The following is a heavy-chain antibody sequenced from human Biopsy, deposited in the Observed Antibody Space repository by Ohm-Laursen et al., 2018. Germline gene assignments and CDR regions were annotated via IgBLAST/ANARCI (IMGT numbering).Heavy chain of an antibody. J-gene: IGHJ3*02. CDR3: GRREVVITHDAFDT. CDR1: GGSISSYY. Sequence: PSQTLSLTCIVSGGSISSYYWTWIRQPPGKGLEWIGDVYYSGSTNRNPSLKSRVTILVDTSKNHFSLKLNSVTAADTAVYYCGRREVVITHDAFDTWGQGTMVTVSS. CDR2: VYYSGST. V-gene: IGHV4-59*08. D-gene: IGHD3-22*01.